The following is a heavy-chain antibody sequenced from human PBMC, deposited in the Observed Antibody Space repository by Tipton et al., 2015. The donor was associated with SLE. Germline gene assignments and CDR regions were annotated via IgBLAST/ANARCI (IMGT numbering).Heavy chain of an antibody. CDR1: GGSIISSSYY. V-gene: IGHV4-39*07. Sequence: TLSLTCTVSGGSIISSSYYWGWIRQPPGKGLEWIGSIYYSGSTYYNPSLKNRVSISQDKSKNQFSLRMTSVTAADTAVYYCARASNGYGFFDYWGQGILVTVSS. J-gene: IGHJ4*02. CDR3: ARASNGYGFFDY. CDR2: IYYSGST. D-gene: IGHD5-12*01.